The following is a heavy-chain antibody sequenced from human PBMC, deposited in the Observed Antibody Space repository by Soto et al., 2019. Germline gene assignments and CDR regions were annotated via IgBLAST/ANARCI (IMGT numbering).Heavy chain of an antibody. Sequence: PSETLSLTCTVSGGSISSGGYYWSWIRQHPGKGLEWIGYIYYSGSTYYNPSLKSRVTISVDTSKNQFSLKLSSVTAADTAVYYCARLQRPSGWNYRGFDYWGQGTLVTVSS. CDR1: GGSISSGGYY. V-gene: IGHV4-31*03. CDR2: IYYSGST. CDR3: ARLQRPSGWNYRGFDY. D-gene: IGHD1-7*01. J-gene: IGHJ4*02.